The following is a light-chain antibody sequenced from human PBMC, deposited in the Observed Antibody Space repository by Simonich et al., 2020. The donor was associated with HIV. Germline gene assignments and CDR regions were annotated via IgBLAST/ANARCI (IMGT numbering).Light chain of an antibody. CDR1: QSVLYSSNNKNN. J-gene: IGKJ3*01. CDR2: WAS. V-gene: IGKV4-1*01. CDR3: QHYYSTPFT. Sequence: DIVMTQSPDSLAVSLGERATINRKSSQSVLYSSNNKNNLAWYQQKPGQPPKLLIYWASTRESGVPDRFSGSGSGTDFTLTISSLQAEDVAVYYCQHYYSTPFTFGPGTKVAIK.